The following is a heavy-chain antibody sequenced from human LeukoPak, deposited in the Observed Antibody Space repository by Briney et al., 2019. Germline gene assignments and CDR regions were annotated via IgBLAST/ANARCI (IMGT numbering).Heavy chain of an antibody. CDR2: IRYDGSYK. V-gene: IGHV3-30*02. Sequence: GGSLRLSCAASGFTFSSSGMHWVRQAPGKGLEWVTFIRYDGSYKYYADSVKGRFTISRDNSKNTLYLQMNSLRAEDTAIYYCARDERLLSFLKWGQGTLVTVSS. CDR1: GFTFSSSG. D-gene: IGHD3-3*01. CDR3: ARDERLLSFLK. J-gene: IGHJ4*02.